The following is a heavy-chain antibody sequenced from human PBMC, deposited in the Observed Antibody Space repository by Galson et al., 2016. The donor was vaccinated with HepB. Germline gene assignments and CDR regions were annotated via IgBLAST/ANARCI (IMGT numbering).Heavy chain of an antibody. CDR3: ARNHFDY. CDR2: MKQDGSQE. CDR1: GFTFSDYW. Sequence: SLRLSCAVSGFTFSDYWMGWVRQSPGKGPEWVATMKQDGSQENYGDSLRGRFKISRDNTKNSLYLQMNNLEVEDTAVYYCARNHFDYWGQGTLVTVSP. J-gene: IGHJ4*02. V-gene: IGHV3-7*03.